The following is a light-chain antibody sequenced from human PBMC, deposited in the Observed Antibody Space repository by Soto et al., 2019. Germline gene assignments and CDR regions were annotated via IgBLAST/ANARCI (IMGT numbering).Light chain of an antibody. J-gene: IGLJ2*01. V-gene: IGLV2-8*01. CDR3: SSFVGSPVV. CDR2: EVS. Sequence: QSAPTQPPSASGSPGQSVTIPCTGTSSDVGDYNYVSWYQQHPGKVPKLLIYEVSKRPSGVPDRFSGSKSGNTASLTVSGLQAEDEADHYCSSFVGSPVVFGGGTKLTVL. CDR1: SSDVGDYNY.